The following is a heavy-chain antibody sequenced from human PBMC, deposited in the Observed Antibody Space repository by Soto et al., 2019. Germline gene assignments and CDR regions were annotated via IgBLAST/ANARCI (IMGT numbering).Heavy chain of an antibody. D-gene: IGHD5-18*01. J-gene: IGHJ6*02. CDR3: ARVTAMVAHYYYGMDV. Sequence: ASVKVSCKASGYTFTSYGISWVRQAPGQGLEWMGWISAYNGNTNYAQKLQGRVTMTTDTSTSTAYMELRSLRSDDTAMYYCARVTAMVAHYYYGMDVWGQGTTVTVSS. CDR1: GYTFTSYG. CDR2: ISAYNGNT. V-gene: IGHV1-18*01.